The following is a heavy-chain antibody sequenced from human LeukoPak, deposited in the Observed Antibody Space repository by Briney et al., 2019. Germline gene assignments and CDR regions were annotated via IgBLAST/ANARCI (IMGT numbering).Heavy chain of an antibody. CDR1: GGSVSSGRYY. D-gene: IGHD3-10*01. CDR3: ARGGEVRGVLSY. Sequence: PSETLSLTCTVSGGSVSSGRYYWSWVRQPPGKELEWIGYIFYNGSTNYNPSLKSRVTVSLDTSKNQFSLKLSSVTAADTAVHYCARGGEVRGVLSYWGQGTLVTVSS. V-gene: IGHV4-61*01. J-gene: IGHJ4*02. CDR2: IFYNGST.